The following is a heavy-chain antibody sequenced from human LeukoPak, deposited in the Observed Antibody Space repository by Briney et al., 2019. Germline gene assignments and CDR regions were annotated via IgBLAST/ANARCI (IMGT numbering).Heavy chain of an antibody. CDR3: ARDPTPSTMTFDY. CDR1: GGTFSSYA. V-gene: IGHV1-69*04. J-gene: IGHJ4*02. Sequence: SVKVSCKASGGTFSSYAISWVRQAPGQGLEWVGRIIPILGIANYAQKFQGRVTITADKSTSTAYMELSSLRSEDTAVYYCARDPTPSTMTFDYWGQGTLVTVSS. CDR2: IIPILGIA. D-gene: IGHD3-22*01.